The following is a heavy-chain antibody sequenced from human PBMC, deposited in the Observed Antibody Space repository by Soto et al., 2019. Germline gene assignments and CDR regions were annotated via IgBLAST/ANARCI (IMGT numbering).Heavy chain of an antibody. CDR3: AKDPQDGGSRRGYFDY. V-gene: IGHV3-23*01. CDR2: ISGSGGST. Sequence: GGSLRLSCAASGFTFSSYAMSWVRQAPGKGLEWVSAISGSGGSTYYADSVKGRFTISRDNSKNTLYLQMNSLRAEDTAVYYCAKDPQDGGSRRGYFDYWGQGTLVTVSS. D-gene: IGHD3-16*01. J-gene: IGHJ4*02. CDR1: GFTFSSYA.